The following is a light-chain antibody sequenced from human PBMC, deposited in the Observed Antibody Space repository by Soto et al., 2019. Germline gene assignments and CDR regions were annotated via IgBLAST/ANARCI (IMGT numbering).Light chain of an antibody. CDR1: QSVGSN. V-gene: IGKV3-15*01. CDR2: SAS. Sequence: EIVMTQSPATLSVSPGERATLSCRASQSVGSNLAWYQQKPGQAPRLLMYSASTRATGIPARFSGSGSGAEFTLTISSLQSEDFAVYYCQQYNNRPPWTFGQGTKVEIK. CDR3: QQYNNRPPWT. J-gene: IGKJ1*01.